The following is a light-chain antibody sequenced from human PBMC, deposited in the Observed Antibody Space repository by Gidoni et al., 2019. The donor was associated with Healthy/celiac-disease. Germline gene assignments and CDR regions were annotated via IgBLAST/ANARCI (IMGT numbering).Light chain of an antibody. J-gene: IGKJ4*01. Sequence: EIVMTQSPATLSVSPVERATLSGRASQSVSSNLAWYQQKPGQAPRLLIYGASTRATGIPVRFRCSGSGTEFTLTISSLQSEAFAVYSCQQYNNWPPLTFGGGTKVEIK. CDR1: QSVSSN. V-gene: IGKV3-15*01. CDR2: GAS. CDR3: QQYNNWPPLT.